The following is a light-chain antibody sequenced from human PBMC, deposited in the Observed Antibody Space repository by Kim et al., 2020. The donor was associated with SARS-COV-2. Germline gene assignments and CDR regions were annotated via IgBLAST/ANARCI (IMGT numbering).Light chain of an antibody. Sequence: SSELTQPPSVSVSPGQTATIACSGDNLGNKYACWYQQKPGQSPVLVISQDNKRPSGIPERFSGSNSGNTATLTISGTQAMDEADYYCQAWDSSAYVIFGG. CDR2: QDN. CDR1: NLGNKY. J-gene: IGLJ2*01. CDR3: QAWDSSAYVI. V-gene: IGLV3-1*01.